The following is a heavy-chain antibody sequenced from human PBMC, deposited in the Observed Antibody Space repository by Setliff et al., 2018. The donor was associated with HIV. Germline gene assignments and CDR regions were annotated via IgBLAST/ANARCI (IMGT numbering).Heavy chain of an antibody. D-gene: IGHD3-22*01. CDR3: AKGGHYDSTGYYYYYLYYLDE. CDR2: MMPSSGNT. J-gene: IGHJ6*03. V-gene: IGHV1-8*02. Sequence: ASVKVSCKASGYTFTSYDINWVRQATGQGLEWMGWMMPSSGNTGYAQKFQGRVTLTRNTSIGTAYMEVSSLGSEDTAVYYCAKGGHYDSTGYYYYYLYYLDEWGKGTTVTVSS. CDR1: GYTFTSYD.